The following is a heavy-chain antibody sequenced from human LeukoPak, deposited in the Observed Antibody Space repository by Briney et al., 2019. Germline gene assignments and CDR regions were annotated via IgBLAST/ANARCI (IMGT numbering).Heavy chain of an antibody. J-gene: IGHJ4*02. CDR3: ARGDVDTAMAPFDY. CDR2: INWNGGST. CDR1: GFTFDDYG. D-gene: IGHD5-18*01. V-gene: IGHV3-20*04. Sequence: TGGSLRLSCAASGFTFDDYGMSWVRHAPGKGLEWVSGINWNGGSTGYADSVKGRFTISRDNAKNSLYLQMNSLRAEDTAVYYCARGDVDTAMAPFDYWGQGTLVTVSS.